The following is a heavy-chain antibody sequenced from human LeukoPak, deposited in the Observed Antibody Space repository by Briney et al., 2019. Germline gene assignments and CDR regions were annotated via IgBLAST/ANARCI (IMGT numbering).Heavy chain of an antibody. Sequence: SQTLSLTCTVSGGSTSSGDYYWSWIRQPPGKGLEWIGYIYYSGSTYYNPSLKSRVTISVDTSKNQFSLKLSSVTAADTAVYYCARGHYGSGSYYSRGGYFDYWGQGTLVTVSS. V-gene: IGHV4-30-4*08. CDR1: GGSTSSGDYY. D-gene: IGHD3-10*01. CDR2: IYYSGST. J-gene: IGHJ4*02. CDR3: ARGHYGSGSYYSRGGYFDY.